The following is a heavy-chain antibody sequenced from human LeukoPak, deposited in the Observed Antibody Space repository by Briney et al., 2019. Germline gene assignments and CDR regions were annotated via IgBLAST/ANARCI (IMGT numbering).Heavy chain of an antibody. CDR1: GYTFTSDG. CDR2: IGTYKGNT. V-gene: IGHV1-18*01. CDR3: ARTPGMVVVKTFYCMDV. J-gene: IGHJ6*02. Sequence: GASVKVSCKTSGYTFTSDGISWVRQAPGQGLEWMGWIGTYKGNTNYAQMFQGRVTMTTDTSTSTAYMELKNLRSDDTAVYYYARTPGMVVVKTFYCMDVWGQGTTVTVSS. D-gene: IGHD3-22*01.